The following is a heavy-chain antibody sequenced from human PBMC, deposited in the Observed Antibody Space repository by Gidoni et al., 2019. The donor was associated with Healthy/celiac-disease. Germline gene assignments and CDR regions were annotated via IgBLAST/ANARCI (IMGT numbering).Heavy chain of an antibody. CDR1: GFPFSSYA. CDR2: ISCSGGST. J-gene: IGHJ3*02. Sequence: EVQLLESGGGLVQPGGSLRLSCAASGFPFSSYAMSWVRQAPGKGLEWVSAISCSGGSTYYEDSVKGRFTISRDNSKNTLYLQMNSLRAEDTAVYYCAKGLELTSDAFDIWGQGTMVTVSS. V-gene: IGHV3-23*01. CDR3: AKGLELTSDAFDI. D-gene: IGHD1-26*01.